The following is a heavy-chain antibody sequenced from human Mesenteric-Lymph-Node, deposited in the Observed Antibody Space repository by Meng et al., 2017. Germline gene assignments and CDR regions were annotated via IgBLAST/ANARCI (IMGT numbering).Heavy chain of an antibody. CDR2: IYLDGSIT. CDR3: TWAQYSSSSGNY. Sequence: EVQLGEFGVGLVPPGGSLRLSCAASGFTFSSYWMHWVRQTPGKGLVWVSGIYLDGSITTYADSVKGRFTISRDNAKSTVYVQMNSLRAEDTAVYYCTWAQYSSSSGNYWGQGTLVTVSS. J-gene: IGHJ4*02. D-gene: IGHD6-6*01. CDR1: GFTFSSYW. V-gene: IGHV3-74*01.